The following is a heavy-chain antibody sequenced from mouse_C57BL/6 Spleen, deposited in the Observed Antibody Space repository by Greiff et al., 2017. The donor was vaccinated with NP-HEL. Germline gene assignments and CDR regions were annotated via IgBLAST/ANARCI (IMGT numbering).Heavy chain of an antibody. CDR3: ARDGNSFDY. Sequence: VQLQQPGAELVMPGASVKLSCKASGYTFTSYWMHWVKQRPGQGLEWIGEIDPSDSYTNYNQKFKGKSTLTVDKSSSTAYMQLSSLTSEDSAVYYCARDGNSFDYWGQGTTLTVSS. D-gene: IGHD2-1*01. J-gene: IGHJ2*01. V-gene: IGHV1-69*01. CDR2: IDPSDSYT. CDR1: GYTFTSYW.